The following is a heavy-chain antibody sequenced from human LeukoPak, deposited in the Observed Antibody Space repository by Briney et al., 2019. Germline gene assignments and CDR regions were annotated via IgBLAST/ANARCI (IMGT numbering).Heavy chain of an antibody. CDR3: AKWGDYDVLTGYYVSDF. CDR2: LSCCSDNT. J-gene: IGHJ4*02. Sequence: GESLRLCCAAPRFRFSNDAMYWGPQAPGKGLEWVSPLSCCSDNTYYAYSVNDRFPLSRDSSKHTLYLQMNSLRADDTAVYYCAKWGDYDVLTGYYVSDFWGQGTLVTVSS. CDR1: RFRFSNDA. V-gene: IGHV3-23*01. D-gene: IGHD3-9*01.